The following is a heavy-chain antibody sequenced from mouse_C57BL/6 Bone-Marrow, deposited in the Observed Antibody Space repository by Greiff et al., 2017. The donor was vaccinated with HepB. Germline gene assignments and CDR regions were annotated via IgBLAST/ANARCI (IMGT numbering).Heavy chain of an antibody. CDR1: GYTFTSYW. Sequence: QVQLQQPGAELVMPGASVKLSCKASGYTFTSYWMHWVKQRPGQGLEWIGEIDPSDSYTNYNQKFKGKSTLTVDKSSSTAYMQLSSLTSEDSAVYYCARPIYYGSSHWYFDVWGTGTTVTVSS. D-gene: IGHD1-1*01. CDR3: ARPIYYGSSHWYFDV. CDR2: IDPSDSYT. V-gene: IGHV1-69*01. J-gene: IGHJ1*03.